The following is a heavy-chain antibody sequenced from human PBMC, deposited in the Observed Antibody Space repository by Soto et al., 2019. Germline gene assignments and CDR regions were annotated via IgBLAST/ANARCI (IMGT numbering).Heavy chain of an antibody. J-gene: IGHJ6*02. CDR1: AFTFSNHG. Sequence: QLVESGGGVVQPGGSLRLSCSATPSAFTFSNHGMQWVRQTPGKGLEWLAVIWFDGGRRYYADSVKGRFTISRDNSESTLYLQMNSLSDEETGVYYCASSGLGDFTSVVRSFKYALDVWGQGTTVAVSS. V-gene: IGHV3-33*01. D-gene: IGHD5-18*01. CDR2: IWFDGGRR. CDR3: ASSGLGDFTSVVRSFKYALDV.